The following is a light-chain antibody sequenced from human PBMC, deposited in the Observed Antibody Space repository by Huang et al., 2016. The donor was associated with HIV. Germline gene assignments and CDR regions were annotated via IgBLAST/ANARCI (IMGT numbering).Light chain of an antibody. J-gene: IGKJ4*01. CDR1: QSLRDTY. Sequence: EVLLTQSPGTLSLSPGERATLSCRASQSLRDTYLAWYQQRPGQAPRILIYGASSRATGIPDRFSGSGSGTDFTLTINRLEPQDFAVYFCLQYDRSPLTFGGGTKVEL. CDR2: GAS. V-gene: IGKV3-20*01. CDR3: LQYDRSPLT.